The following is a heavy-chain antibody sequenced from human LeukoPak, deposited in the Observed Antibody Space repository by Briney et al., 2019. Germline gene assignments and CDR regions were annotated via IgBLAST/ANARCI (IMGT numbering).Heavy chain of an antibody. Sequence: GGSLRLSCAASGFTFSSYSMNWVRQAPGKGLEWVSSISSSSSYIYYAVSVKGRFTISRDNAKNSLYLQMNSLRAEDTAVYYCAREEYCSSTSCYPGTFDYWGQGTLVTVSS. CDR3: AREEYCSSTSCYPGTFDY. V-gene: IGHV3-21*01. J-gene: IGHJ4*02. CDR1: GFTFSSYS. D-gene: IGHD2-2*01. CDR2: ISSSSSYI.